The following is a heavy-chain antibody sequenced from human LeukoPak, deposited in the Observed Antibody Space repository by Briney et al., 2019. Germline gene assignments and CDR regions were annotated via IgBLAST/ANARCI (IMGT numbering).Heavy chain of an antibody. V-gene: IGHV4-38-2*02. CDR3: ARAVAGDDAFDI. J-gene: IGHJ3*02. CDR2: IYHSGST. D-gene: IGHD6-19*01. Sequence: SETLSLTCTVSGGSISSGYYWGWIRQPPGKGLEWIGSIYHSGSTYYNPSLKSRVTISVGTSKNQFSLKLSSVTAADTAVYYCARAVAGDDAFDIWGQGTMVTVSS. CDR1: GGSISSGYY.